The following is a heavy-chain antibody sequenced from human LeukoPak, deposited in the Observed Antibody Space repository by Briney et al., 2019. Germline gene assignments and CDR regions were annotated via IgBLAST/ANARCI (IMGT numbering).Heavy chain of an antibody. CDR2: IIPILGIA. J-gene: IGHJ3*02. Sequence: GSSVKVSCKASGGTFSSYAISWVRQAPGQGLEWMGRIIPILGIANYVQKFQGRVTITADKSTSTVYMELSSLRAEDTALYYCAKNLYYYGSGSYYFAFDIWGQGTMVTVSS. D-gene: IGHD3-10*01. CDR3: AKNLYYYGSGSYYFAFDI. V-gene: IGHV1-69*04. CDR1: GGTFSSYA.